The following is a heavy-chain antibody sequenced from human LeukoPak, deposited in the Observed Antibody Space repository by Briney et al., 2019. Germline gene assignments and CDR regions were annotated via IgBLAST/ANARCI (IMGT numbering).Heavy chain of an antibody. D-gene: IGHD2-15*01. CDR2: IKQDGSEK. Sequence: GGSLRLSCAASGFTFTSYWMSWVRQAPGTGLEWVANIKQDGSEKNYVDSVKGRFTISRDNAKNSLYLQMNSLRAEDTAVYYCARYCSGSCPEYYFDYWGQGTLVTVSS. CDR3: ARYCSGSCPEYYFDY. V-gene: IGHV3-7*01. CDR1: GFTFTSYW. J-gene: IGHJ4*02.